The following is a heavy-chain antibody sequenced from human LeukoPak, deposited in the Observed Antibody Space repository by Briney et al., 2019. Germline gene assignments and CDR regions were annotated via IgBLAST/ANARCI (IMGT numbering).Heavy chain of an antibody. CDR3: ARVVNGVVNFDF. D-gene: IGHD3-3*01. Sequence: SETLSLTCAVYGGSFSGYYWSWIRQPPGKGLEWIGEINHSGSTNYNPSLKSRVTISVDTSKNQFSLVVSSVTAADTAVYYCARVVNGVVNFDFWGQGTLVTVSS. J-gene: IGHJ4*02. CDR1: GGSFSGYY. CDR2: INHSGST. V-gene: IGHV4-34*01.